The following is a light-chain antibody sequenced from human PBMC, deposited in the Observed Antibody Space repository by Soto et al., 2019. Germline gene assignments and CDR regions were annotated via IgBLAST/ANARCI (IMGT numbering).Light chain of an antibody. V-gene: IGKV1-5*01. CDR3: QQYGSYSGT. Sequence: IQMPQSPSSLSASLGDRFTIACRASESINSWLAWYQQKPGKAPNLLIYDASTLKSGVPSRFSGSGSGTEFTLAISSLQPDDFATYYCQQYGSYSGTFGQGTKVDIK. CDR1: ESINSW. J-gene: IGKJ1*01. CDR2: DAS.